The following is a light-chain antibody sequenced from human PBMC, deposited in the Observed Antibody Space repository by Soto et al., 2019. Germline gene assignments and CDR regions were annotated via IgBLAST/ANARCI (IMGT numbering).Light chain of an antibody. CDR3: MRGTRRPPYT. J-gene: IGKJ2*01. V-gene: IGKV2-30*01. CDR1: QSLAYSDGNTY. CDR2: NVS. Sequence: DVVMTQSPLSLPVTLGQPASISCRSSQSLAYSDGNTYLNWFQQRPGQSPRRLIYNVSNRDSGVPDRFSGSGSGTHFTLKISRVETEDVGVYYCMRGTRRPPYTFGQGTKLEIK.